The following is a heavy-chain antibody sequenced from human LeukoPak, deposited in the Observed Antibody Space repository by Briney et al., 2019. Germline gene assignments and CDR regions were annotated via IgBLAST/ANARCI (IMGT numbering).Heavy chain of an antibody. Sequence: GGSLRLSCAASGFTFSSYGMHWVRQAPGKGLEWVAVIWYDGSNKYYADSVKGRFTISRDNSKNTLYLQMNSLRAEDTAVYYCAKDLREHGDPFDYWGQGTLVTVSS. CDR1: GFTFSSYG. V-gene: IGHV3-33*06. CDR3: AKDLREHGDPFDY. D-gene: IGHD4-17*01. J-gene: IGHJ4*02. CDR2: IWYDGSNK.